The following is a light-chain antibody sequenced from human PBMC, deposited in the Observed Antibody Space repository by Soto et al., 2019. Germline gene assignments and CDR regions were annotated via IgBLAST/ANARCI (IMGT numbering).Light chain of an antibody. CDR1: QSISSY. J-gene: IGKJ4*01. V-gene: IGKV1-39*01. CDR2: AAS. CDR3: QQRINWPPVT. Sequence: DIQMTQSPSSLSASVGDRVTITCRASQSISSYLNWYQQKPGKAPKLLIYAASSLQSGVPSRFSGSGSGTDFTLTISSLEPEDFAVYYCQQRINWPPVTFGGGTKVDIK.